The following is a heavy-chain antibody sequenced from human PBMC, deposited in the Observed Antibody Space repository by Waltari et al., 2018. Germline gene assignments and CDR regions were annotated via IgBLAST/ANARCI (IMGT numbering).Heavy chain of an antibody. CDR2: INPNSGGT. D-gene: IGHD3-22*01. V-gene: IGHV1-2*02. J-gene: IGHJ4*02. CDR3: ARVAVYYDSSGPYISLFDY. Sequence: QVQLVQSGAEVKKPGAAVKVSCKASGYTFTGYYMPWVRQAPGQGLEWMGWINPNSGGTNYAQKFQGRVTMTRDTSISTAYMELSRLRSDDTAVYYCARVAVYYDSSGPYISLFDYWGQGTLVTVSS. CDR1: GYTFTGYY.